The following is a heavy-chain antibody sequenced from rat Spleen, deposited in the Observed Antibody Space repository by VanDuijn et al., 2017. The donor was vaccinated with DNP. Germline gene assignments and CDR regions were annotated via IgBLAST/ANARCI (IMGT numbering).Heavy chain of an antibody. D-gene: IGHD1-9*01. CDR1: GFSLTYYD. CDR2: IQNGGST. V-gene: IGHV2-27*01. Sequence: QVQLKESGPGLVQLSQTLSLTCTVSGFSLTYYDVHWVRQPPGKGLEWMGRIQNGGSTDYNSALKSRLSISRDTSKSQVFLKMNSVQTEDTAMYFCARSYYGYNYYALDAWGQGTSVTVSS. J-gene: IGHJ4*01. CDR3: ARSYYGYNYYALDA.